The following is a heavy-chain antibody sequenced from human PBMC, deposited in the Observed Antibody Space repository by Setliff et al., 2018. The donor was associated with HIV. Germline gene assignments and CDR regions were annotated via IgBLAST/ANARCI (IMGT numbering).Heavy chain of an antibody. V-gene: IGHV3-15*01. CDR3: VTGVGTSSVDY. CDR1: GFTFSNSW. CDR2: IKTKTQRGTT. D-gene: IGHD3-22*01. J-gene: IGHJ4*02. Sequence: SLRLSCAASGFTFSNSWMTWVRQAPGKGLEWVGRIKTKTQRGTTDYAAPAKGRFIISRDDSKNTLYLQMNSLRSEDTAVYYCVTGVGTSSVDYWGQGTMVTVSS.